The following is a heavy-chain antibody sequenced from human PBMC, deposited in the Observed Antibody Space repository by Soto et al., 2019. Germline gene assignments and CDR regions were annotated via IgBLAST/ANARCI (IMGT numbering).Heavy chain of an antibody. Sequence: ASVKVXCKASGYTFTSYSMHWVRQAPGQGLEWMGIINPSGGSTSYAQKFQGRVTMTRDTSTSIVYMELSSLRSEDTAVYYCARAFDYGDFNIRDYYYGMDVWGQGTTVTVSS. J-gene: IGHJ6*02. V-gene: IGHV1-46*01. CDR1: GYTFTSYS. D-gene: IGHD4-17*01. CDR3: ARAFDYGDFNIRDYYYGMDV. CDR2: INPSGGST.